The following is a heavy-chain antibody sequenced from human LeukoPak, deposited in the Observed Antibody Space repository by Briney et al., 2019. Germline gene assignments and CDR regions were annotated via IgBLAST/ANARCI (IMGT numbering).Heavy chain of an antibody. CDR1: GGSTNSSY. V-gene: IGHV4-59*01. CDR3: ARLARVSLIRGVTGYHSLDV. CDR2: IYYSGST. J-gene: IGHJ6*03. D-gene: IGHD3-10*01. Sequence: SPTLSLTCTLSGGSTNSSYWSWIQQPPGGGMEWLVYIYYSGSTNYNHSLKSRVIISVDTSKNQFSLKLSSVTAADTAVYYCARLARVSLIRGVTGYHSLDVWGKGTKVTVSS.